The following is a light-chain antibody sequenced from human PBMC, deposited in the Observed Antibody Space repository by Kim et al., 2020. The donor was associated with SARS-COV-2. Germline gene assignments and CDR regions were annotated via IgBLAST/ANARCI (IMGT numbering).Light chain of an antibody. J-gene: IGLJ2*01. CDR1: RGDVGGYNF. V-gene: IGLV2-14*03. CDR2: DVS. CDR3: SSYTSSSTLAV. Sequence: QSITISCNGNRGDVGGYNFVSWYQQHPGKAPKLMIYDVSNRPSGVSNRFSGSKSGNTASLTISGLQAEDEADYYCSSYTSSSTLAVFGGGTQLTVL.